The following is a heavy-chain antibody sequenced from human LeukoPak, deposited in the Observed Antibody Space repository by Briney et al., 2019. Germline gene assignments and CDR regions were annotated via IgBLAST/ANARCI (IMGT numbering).Heavy chain of an antibody. V-gene: IGHV3-66*04. Sequence: PGGSLRLFCAASGFTVRNNYMSWVRQAPGKGLEWGSVIYIDGSAYYADSVKGRFTISRDNSKNTLYLQMNSLRAEDTAVYNCARQGLVRGVLVYWGQGTLVTVS. CDR1: GFTVRNNY. CDR3: ARQGLVRGVLVY. J-gene: IGHJ1*01. CDR2: IYIDGSA. D-gene: IGHD3-10*01.